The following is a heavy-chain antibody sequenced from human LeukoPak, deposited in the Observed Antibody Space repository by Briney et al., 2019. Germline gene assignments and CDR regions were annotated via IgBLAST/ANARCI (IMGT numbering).Heavy chain of an antibody. D-gene: IGHD2-2*01. V-gene: IGHV5-51*01. CDR1: GYSFSTYW. CDR2: IYPGDSDT. J-gene: IGHJ3*02. CDR3: ARGAQLLGAFDI. Sequence: GESLKISCKGSGYSFSTYWIAWVRQMPGKGLEWVGIIYPGDSDTRYSPSFQGQVTISADKSISTAYLQWSSLKASDTAMYYCARGAQLLGAFDIWGQGTMVTVSS.